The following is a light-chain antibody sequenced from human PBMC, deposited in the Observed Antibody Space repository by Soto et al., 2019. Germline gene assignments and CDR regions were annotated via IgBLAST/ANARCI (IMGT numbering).Light chain of an antibody. CDR2: GAS. Sequence: ETVMTQSPATLSVSPGEIASLSCRSSQSVSSNLAWYQQKPGRAPRILIFGASSRAAGVPDRFSGSGSGTDFTLTINSLQSEDFEVYFCQQYDNVPLTFGPGTQVDIK. J-gene: IGKJ3*01. CDR1: QSVSSN. V-gene: IGKV3-15*01. CDR3: QQYDNVPLT.